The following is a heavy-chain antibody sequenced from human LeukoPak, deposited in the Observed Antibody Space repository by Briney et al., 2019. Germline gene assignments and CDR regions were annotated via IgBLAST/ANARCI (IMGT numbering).Heavy chain of an antibody. Sequence: QPGRSLRLSCAASGFTFDDYAMHWVRQAPGKGLEWVSGTSWNSGSIGYADSVKGRFTISRDNAKNSLYLQMNSLRAEDTALYYCAKSSYGYCSGGSCYVPGAFDIWGQGTMVTVSS. D-gene: IGHD2-15*01. CDR3: AKSSYGYCSGGSCYVPGAFDI. V-gene: IGHV3-9*01. J-gene: IGHJ3*02. CDR2: TSWNSGSI. CDR1: GFTFDDYA.